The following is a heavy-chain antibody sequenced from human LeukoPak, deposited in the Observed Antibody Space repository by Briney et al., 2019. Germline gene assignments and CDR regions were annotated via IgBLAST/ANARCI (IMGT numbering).Heavy chain of an antibody. V-gene: IGHV3-23*01. J-gene: IGHJ3*02. Sequence: GGSLRLSCAASRFTFSNAMSWVRQAPGKGLEWVSAISGSGGSTYYADSVKGRFTISRDNSKNTLYLQMNSLRAEDTAVYYCAKDIGPYYDILTGYYDDAFDIWGQGTMVTVSS. CDR1: RFTFSNA. D-gene: IGHD3-9*01. CDR2: ISGSGGST. CDR3: AKDIGPYYDILTGYYDDAFDI.